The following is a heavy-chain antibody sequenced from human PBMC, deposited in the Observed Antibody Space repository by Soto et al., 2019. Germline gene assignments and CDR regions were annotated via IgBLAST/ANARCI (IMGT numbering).Heavy chain of an antibody. CDR1: GVSITAGDYY. D-gene: IGHD5-18*01. Sequence: SETLSLTCTVAGVSITAGDYYWGWIRQHPGKGLEWIGYIYYSGSTNYNPSLKGRVTISVDTSKNQLSLKLTSVTAADTAVYYCARQGYSYGYDWGQGTLVTVSS. V-gene: IGHV4-61*05. CDR2: IYYSGST. J-gene: IGHJ4*02. CDR3: ARQGYSYGYD.